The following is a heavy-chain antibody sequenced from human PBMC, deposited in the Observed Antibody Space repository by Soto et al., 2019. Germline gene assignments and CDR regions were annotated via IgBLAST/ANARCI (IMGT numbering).Heavy chain of an antibody. CDR1: GFSFSDCY. CDR2: IRGNGNVT. V-gene: IGHV3-11*01. CDR3: VRLNDY. Sequence: QVQLVESGGGLVKPGGSLRISCAAAGFSFSDCYMNWVRQPPGKGLEWVAYIRGNGNVTYYADSVKGRFTVSRDNAKNSLYLQMNRLRVEDTAVYYCVRLNDYWGQGTLVTVSS. J-gene: IGHJ4*02.